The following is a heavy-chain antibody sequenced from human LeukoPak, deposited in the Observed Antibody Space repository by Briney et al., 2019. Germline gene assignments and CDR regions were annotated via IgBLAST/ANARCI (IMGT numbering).Heavy chain of an antibody. J-gene: IGHJ4*02. Sequence: PGGSLRLSCAASGFTFSTSWMAWVRQAPGKGLEWVANMNRDGTDRYYVGSVRGRFTISRGNAENSLYLQMNSLRSEDTAVYYCARGSSKIVDYWGQGTLVTVSS. CDR3: ARGSSKIVDY. CDR2: MNRDGTDR. D-gene: IGHD3-22*01. CDR1: GFTFSTSW. V-gene: IGHV3-7*01.